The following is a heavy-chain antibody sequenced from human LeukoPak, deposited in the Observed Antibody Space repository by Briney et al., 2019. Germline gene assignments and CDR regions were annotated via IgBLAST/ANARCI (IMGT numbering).Heavy chain of an antibody. D-gene: IGHD6-13*01. CDR2: ISYDGSNK. J-gene: IGHJ6*02. V-gene: IGHV3-30-3*01. CDR3: ARALTGIAAAGTLYYYYYGMDA. CDR1: GFTFSSYA. Sequence: GGSLRLSCAASGFTFSSYAMHWVRQAPGKGLEWVAVISYDGSNKYYADSVKGRFTISRDNSKNTLYLQMNSLRAEDTAVYYCARALTGIAAAGTLYYYYYGMDAWGQGTTVTVSS.